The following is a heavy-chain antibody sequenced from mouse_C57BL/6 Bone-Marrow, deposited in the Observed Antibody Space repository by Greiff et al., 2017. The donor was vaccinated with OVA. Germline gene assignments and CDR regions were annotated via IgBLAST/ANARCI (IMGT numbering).Heavy chain of an antibody. CDR1: GYTFTSYW. J-gene: IGHJ3*01. CDR2: IDTSDSYT. V-gene: IGHV1-69*01. Sequence: VQLQQPGAELVMPGASVKLSCKASGYTFTSYWMHWVKQRPGQGLEWIGEIDTSDSYTNYNQKFKGKFTLTVDKSSSTAYMQLSSLTSEDSAVYYCARGWAWFAYWGQGTLVTVSA. D-gene: IGHD3-3*01. CDR3: ARGWAWFAY.